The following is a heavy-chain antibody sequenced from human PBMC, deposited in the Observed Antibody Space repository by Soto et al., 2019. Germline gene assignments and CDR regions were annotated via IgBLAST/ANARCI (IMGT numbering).Heavy chain of an antibody. V-gene: IGHV3-9*01. CDR2: ISGNSDSI. J-gene: IGHJ4*02. CDR1: GFIVDDFA. Sequence: EAQLVESGGGFVQPGRSLRLPCAGSGFIVDDFAIHWVRQAPGKGLEWVSGISGNSDSIGYADSVKGRFTISRDNAKNALYLQMNSLRVEDTALYYCTKVGGLYDFWSGPLHFDLLGQGTLVTVSS. CDR3: TKVGGLYDFWSGPLHFDL. D-gene: IGHD3-3*01.